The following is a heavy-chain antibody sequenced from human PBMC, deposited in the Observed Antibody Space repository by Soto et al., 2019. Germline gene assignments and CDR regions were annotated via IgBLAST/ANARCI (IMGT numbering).Heavy chain of an antibody. D-gene: IGHD3-10*01. CDR1: GFTFSVYA. CDR3: AKALYGGFTY. Sequence: EVRLLESGGGLVQPGGSLRLSCAASGFTFSVYAMRWVRQAPGKGLEWVSGISGSGDSTHYADSVKGRFTASRDNSKSMLYLQTNSLRAEDTAIYYCAKALYGGFTYWGQGTLVTVSS. CDR2: ISGSGDST. V-gene: IGHV3-23*01. J-gene: IGHJ4*02.